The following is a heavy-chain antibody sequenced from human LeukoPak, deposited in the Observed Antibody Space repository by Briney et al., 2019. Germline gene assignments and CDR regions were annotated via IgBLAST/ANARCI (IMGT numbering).Heavy chain of an antibody. V-gene: IGHV1-2*02. CDR3: ARDKTQSPLDYYYMDV. D-gene: IGHD4-11*01. CDR1: GYTFTGYY. J-gene: IGHJ6*03. Sequence: ASVKVSCKASGYTFTGYYMHWVRQAPGQGLEWMGWINPNSGGTNYAQKVQGRVTMTRDTSISTAYMELSRLRSDDTAVYYCARDKTQSPLDYYYMDVWGKGTTVTVSS. CDR2: INPNSGGT.